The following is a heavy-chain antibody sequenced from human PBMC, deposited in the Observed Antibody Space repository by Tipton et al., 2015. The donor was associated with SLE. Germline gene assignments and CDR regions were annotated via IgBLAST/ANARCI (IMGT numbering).Heavy chain of an antibody. CDR2: IGPGGST. V-gene: IGHV3-23*01. D-gene: IGHD3-9*01. CDR3: AKSVLTDYTHYGMDV. J-gene: IGHJ6*02. Sequence: SLRLSCTASGFTFSSYAMHWVRQAPGKGLEWVSGIGPGGSTYYADPVKGRFTISRDNSKNTLYLQINTLRAEDTALYYCAKSVLTDYTHYGMDVWGQGTTVTVSS. CDR1: GFTFSSYA.